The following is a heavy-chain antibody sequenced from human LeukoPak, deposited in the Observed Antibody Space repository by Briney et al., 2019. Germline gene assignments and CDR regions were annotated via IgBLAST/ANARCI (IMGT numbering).Heavy chain of an antibody. CDR2: IESDGSST. D-gene: IGHD6-13*01. V-gene: IGHV3-74*01. J-gene: IGHJ6*02. CDR1: GITFSNYW. CDR3: ARDRGVSSSSQPYYGMDV. Sequence: GGSLRLSCAASGITFSNYWMHWVRQAPGKGLVWVSRIESDGSSTSYADSVKGRFTISRDNAKNTLYLQMNSLRAEDTALYHCARDRGVSSSSQPYYGMDVWGQGTTVAVSS.